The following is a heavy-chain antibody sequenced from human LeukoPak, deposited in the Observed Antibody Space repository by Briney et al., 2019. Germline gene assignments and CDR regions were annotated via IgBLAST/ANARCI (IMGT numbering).Heavy chain of an antibody. CDR3: ANGGSGSYLTSYFDY. Sequence: GRSLRLSCAASGFTFSTYGLHWVRQAPGKGLEWVAVIWYDGIYKYYADSVKGRFTISRDDSKNTLYLQMNSLRAEDTAVYYCANGGSGSYLTSYFDYWGQGTLVTVSS. CDR1: GFTFSTYG. V-gene: IGHV3-33*06. D-gene: IGHD1-26*01. J-gene: IGHJ4*02. CDR2: IWYDGIYK.